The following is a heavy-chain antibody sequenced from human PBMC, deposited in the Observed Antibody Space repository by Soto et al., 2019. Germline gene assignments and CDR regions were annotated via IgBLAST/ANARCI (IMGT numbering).Heavy chain of an antibody. Sequence: GASVKVSCKASGYTFTSYDINWVRQATGQGLEWMGWMNPNSGNTGYAQKFQGRVTMTRNTSISTAYMELSSLRSEDTAVYYCARGIRITTVRGVPYYFDYWGQGTLVTVSS. CDR3: ARGIRITTVRGVPYYFDY. V-gene: IGHV1-8*01. D-gene: IGHD3-10*01. CDR2: MNPNSGNT. CDR1: GYTFTSYD. J-gene: IGHJ4*02.